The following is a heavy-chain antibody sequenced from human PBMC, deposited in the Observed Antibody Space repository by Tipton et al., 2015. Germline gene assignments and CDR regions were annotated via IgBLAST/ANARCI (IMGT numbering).Heavy chain of an antibody. CDR3: ARETPYFNAPTTHYYYDMDV. CDR1: GGTFSSYS. J-gene: IGHJ6*02. CDR2: IIPIFGTA. D-gene: IGHD4-23*01. V-gene: IGHV1-69*01. Sequence: QVQLVQSGAEVKKPGSSVKVSCKASGGTFSSYSITWVRQAPGQGLEWMGGIIPIFGTAIYAQNFQGRITITADESTSTAYMELSSLTSEDTAVYYCARETPYFNAPTTHYYYDMDVWGQGTTVIVSS.